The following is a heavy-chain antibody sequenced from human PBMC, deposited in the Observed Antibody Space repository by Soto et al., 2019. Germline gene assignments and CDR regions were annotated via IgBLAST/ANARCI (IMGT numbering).Heavy chain of an antibody. D-gene: IGHD2-15*01. CDR1: GYTFTNYG. CDR2: IIVCNGNT. V-gene: IGHV1-58*02. J-gene: IGHJ3*02. Sequence: SVKVSCKASGYTFTNYGITWVRQARGQRLEWIGWIIVCNGNTNYAQKLQERVTITRDMSTSTAYMELSSLRSEDTAVYYCASEADPDAFDIWGQGTMVTVSS. CDR3: ASEADPDAFDI.